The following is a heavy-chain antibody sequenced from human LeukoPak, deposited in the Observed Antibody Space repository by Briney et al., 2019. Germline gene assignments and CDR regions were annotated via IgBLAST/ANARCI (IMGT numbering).Heavy chain of an antibody. Sequence: GRSLRLSCAASGFTFSNYGLSSVRQAPGHGLEWVSGITGTGGSTYYADSVKGRFTISRDNSKNTLYLQMNSLRAEDTAIYYCARDERLLSFLKWGQGTLVTVSS. CDR1: GFTFSNYG. V-gene: IGHV3-23*01. CDR2: ITGTGGST. D-gene: IGHD3-3*01. J-gene: IGHJ4*02. CDR3: ARDERLLSFLK.